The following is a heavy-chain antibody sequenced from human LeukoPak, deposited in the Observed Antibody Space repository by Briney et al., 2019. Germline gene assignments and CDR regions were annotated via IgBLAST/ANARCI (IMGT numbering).Heavy chain of an antibody. CDR2: ISGSGGST. J-gene: IGHJ4*02. CDR1: GFTFSSYA. CDR3: AKVRNTFYYGSGNLDY. D-gene: IGHD3-10*01. Sequence: GGSLRLSCAASGFTFSSYAMSWVRQAPGKGLEWVSAISGSGGSTYYADSVKGRFTISRDNSKNTLYLQMNSLGAEDTAVYYCAKVRNTFYYGSGNLDYWGQGTLVTVSS. V-gene: IGHV3-23*01.